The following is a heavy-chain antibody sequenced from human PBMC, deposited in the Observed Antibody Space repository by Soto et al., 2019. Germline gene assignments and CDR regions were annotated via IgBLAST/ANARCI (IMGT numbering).Heavy chain of an antibody. CDR3: ASAGLILLEECDY. CDR2: IKQDGSEK. Sequence: QLGGPLRLSCSASGFTFSSYWMSWVRQAPGKGLEWVANIKQDGSEKYYVDSVKGRFTISRDNAKNSLYLQMNSLRAEDTAVYYCASAGLILLEECDYWGQGTLVTVSS. CDR1: GFTFSSYW. J-gene: IGHJ4*02. D-gene: IGHD1-20*01. V-gene: IGHV3-7*05.